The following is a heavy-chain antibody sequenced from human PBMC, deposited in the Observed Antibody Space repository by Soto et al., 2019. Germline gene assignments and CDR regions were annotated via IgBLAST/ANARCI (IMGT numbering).Heavy chain of an antibody. CDR2: MHYSGRT. CDR3: VRYYYVTSGYCTWFDS. CDR1: GGSITAGDYY. Sequence: QVQLQESGPGLVKPSQTLSLTCTVSGGSITAGDYYWGWIRQHPGKGLEWIGYMHYSGRTYNNPALRSRVVISLDTSKNQFSLKLSSVTAADTAEYFCVRYYYVTSGYCTWFDSWGQGTLVTVSS. D-gene: IGHD3-22*01. J-gene: IGHJ5*01. V-gene: IGHV4-31*03.